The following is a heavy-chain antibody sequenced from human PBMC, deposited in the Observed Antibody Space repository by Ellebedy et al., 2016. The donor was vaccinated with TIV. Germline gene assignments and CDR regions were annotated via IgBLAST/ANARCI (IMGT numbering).Heavy chain of an antibody. CDR2: TYYRSKWYN. Sequence: SQTLSLTCAISGASVSSKSAAWTWLRQSPWRGLECLGRTYYRSKWYNEYAVSVESRITINSDTSKNQFSLQLSSVTPEDTAIYYCAREIRAYDSWGQGTLVTVSS. J-gene: IGHJ4*02. V-gene: IGHV6-1*01. CDR1: GASVSSKSAA. CDR3: AREIRAYDS.